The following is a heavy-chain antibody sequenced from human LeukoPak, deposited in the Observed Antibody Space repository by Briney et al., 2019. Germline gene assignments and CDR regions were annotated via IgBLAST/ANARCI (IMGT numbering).Heavy chain of an antibody. D-gene: IGHD2-8*01. V-gene: IGHV1-2*02. CDR3: ARARECTNGVCYRTYYYYYMDV. J-gene: IGHJ6*03. Sequence: GASGKVSCKSSGYTFTFYYMHWVRQPPGQGLGWMGLINPNSGGTNYAQKFQGRVTMTRGTSISTAYMELSRLRSDDTAVYYCARARECTNGVCYRTYYYYYMDVWGKGTTVTVSS. CDR1: GYTFTFYY. CDR2: INPNSGGT.